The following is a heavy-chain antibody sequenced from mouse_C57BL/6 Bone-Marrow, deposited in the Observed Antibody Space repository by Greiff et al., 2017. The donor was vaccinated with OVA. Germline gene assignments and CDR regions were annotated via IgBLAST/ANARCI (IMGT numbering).Heavy chain of an antibody. J-gene: IGHJ1*03. CDR2: IHPNSGST. V-gene: IGHV1-64*01. Sequence: QVQLQQPGAELVKPGASVKLSCKASGYTFTSYWMHWVKQRPGQGLEWIGMIHPNSGSTNYNEKFKSKATLTVDKSYSTAYMQLSSLTSEDSAVYYCARLAGTDWYFDVWGTGTTVTVSS. CDR1: GYTFTSYW. CDR3: ARLAGTDWYFDV. D-gene: IGHD4-1*01.